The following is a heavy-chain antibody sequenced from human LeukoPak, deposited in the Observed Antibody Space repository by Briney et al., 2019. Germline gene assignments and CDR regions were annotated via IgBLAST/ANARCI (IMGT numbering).Heavy chain of an antibody. V-gene: IGHV4-38-2*02. J-gene: IGHJ3*02. CDR1: GYSISSGYY. CDR3: ARGYCSSTSCYKPRAAFDI. CDR2: IYYSGST. Sequence: PSETLSLTCTVSGYSISSGYYWGWIRQPPGKGLEWIGSIYYSGSTYYNPSLKSRVTISVDTSKNQFSLKLSSVTAADTAVYYCARGYCSSTSCYKPRAAFDIWGQGTMVTVSS. D-gene: IGHD2-2*02.